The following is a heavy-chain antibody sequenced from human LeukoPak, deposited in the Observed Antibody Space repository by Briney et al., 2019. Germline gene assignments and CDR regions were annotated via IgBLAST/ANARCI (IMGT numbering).Heavy chain of an antibody. CDR1: GGSISDYY. V-gene: IGHV4-4*07. CDR2: ISTSVST. D-gene: IGHD3-22*01. Sequence: PSETLSLTCTVSGGSISDYYWTWIRQPAGKGLEWIGRISTSVSTNYNPSLKSRVTMSVDTSKNQFSLKLSSVTAADTAVYYCARRAYYDSSEDWGQGTLVTVSS. J-gene: IGHJ1*01. CDR3: ARRAYYDSSED.